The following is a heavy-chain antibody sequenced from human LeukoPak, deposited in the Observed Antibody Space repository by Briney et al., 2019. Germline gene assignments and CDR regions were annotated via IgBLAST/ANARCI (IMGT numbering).Heavy chain of an antibody. J-gene: IGHJ4*02. Sequence: PGRSLRLSCAASGFTFSTYGMHWVRQAPGKGLEWVAVIANDGNDKKYADSVKGRFTISRDNSKNTLYLQMNSLRAEDTAVYYCARIWGDTYVPDSWGQGTLVTVSS. CDR1: GFTFSTYG. D-gene: IGHD5-18*01. CDR3: ARIWGDTYVPDS. V-gene: IGHV3-30*03. CDR2: IANDGNDK.